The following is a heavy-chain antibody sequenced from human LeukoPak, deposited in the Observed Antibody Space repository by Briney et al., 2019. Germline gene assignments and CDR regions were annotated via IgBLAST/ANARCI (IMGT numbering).Heavy chain of an antibody. D-gene: IGHD5/OR15-5a*01. CDR3: ARDNAGLYDAFDL. J-gene: IGHJ4*02. V-gene: IGHV1-69*06. Sequence: ASVKVSCKTNGGTFSDYTIHWVRQAPGQGLDWMGGITPMYGTSNYARKFQGRLTIAADKSTNTVHMDLSSLRSEDTAIYYCARDNAGLYDAFDLWGLGTLVTVSS. CDR1: GGTFSDYT. CDR2: ITPMYGTS.